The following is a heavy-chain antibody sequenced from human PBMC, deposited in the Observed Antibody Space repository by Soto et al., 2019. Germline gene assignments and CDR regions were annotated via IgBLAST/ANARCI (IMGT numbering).Heavy chain of an antibody. J-gene: IGHJ4*02. D-gene: IGHD2-21*02. CDR1: GFTFSSYA. V-gene: IGHV3-23*01. CDR2: ISGSGGST. Sequence: GGSLRLSCAASGFTFSSYAMSLVRQAPGKGLECVSAISGSGGSTYYADSVKGRFTISRDNSKHTLYLQTNSLRAEDTAVYYCAKDLFPRCGGDCYNFDYWGQGTLVNVSS. CDR3: AKDLFPRCGGDCYNFDY.